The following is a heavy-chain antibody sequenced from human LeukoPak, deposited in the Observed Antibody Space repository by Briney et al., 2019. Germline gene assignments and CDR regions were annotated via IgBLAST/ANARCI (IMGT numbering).Heavy chain of an antibody. D-gene: IGHD6-13*01. CDR3: ARESSGSSSWEDYYYYYVDV. Sequence: GGYLRLSCAASTFTFSSFRMSWDRQAPGKGREWVINTKKDGSEKYYVDSVKGRFTIYRDNAKDSLYLQMNSLRAEDTAVYYCARESSGSSSWEDYYYYYVDVWGKGTTVTVSS. J-gene: IGHJ6*03. CDR1: TFTFSSFR. V-gene: IGHV3-7*01. CDR2: TKKDGSEK.